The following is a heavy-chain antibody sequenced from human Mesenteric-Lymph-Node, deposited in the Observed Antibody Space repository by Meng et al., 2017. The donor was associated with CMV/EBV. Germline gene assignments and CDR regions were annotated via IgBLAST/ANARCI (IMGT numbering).Heavy chain of an antibody. D-gene: IGHD6-19*01. Sequence: GESLKISCAASGFTFSNYAMSWVRQPPGRGLEWVAFTRYDDSSKFYLDSVKGRFTISRDNSKNTLYLQMNDLRGEDTAVYYCAKDYISGSWGDAFDIWGQGTMVTVSS. J-gene: IGHJ3*02. V-gene: IGHV3-30*02. CDR1: GFTFSNYA. CDR3: AKDYISGSWGDAFDI. CDR2: TRYDDSSK.